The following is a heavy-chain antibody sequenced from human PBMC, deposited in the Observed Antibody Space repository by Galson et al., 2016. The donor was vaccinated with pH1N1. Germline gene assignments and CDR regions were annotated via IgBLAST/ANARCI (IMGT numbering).Heavy chain of an antibody. Sequence: SVKVSCKASGYTFTGYYTHWVRQAPGQGLEWMGWINPNSGGTNYAQKFQGRVTMTRDTSISTAYMELRRLRSDDTAIYYCARGTDPGLYFDYWGQGTLVTVSS. V-gene: IGHV1-2*02. J-gene: IGHJ4*02. CDR3: ARGTDPGLYFDY. D-gene: IGHD2-8*02. CDR1: GYTFTGYY. CDR2: INPNSGGT.